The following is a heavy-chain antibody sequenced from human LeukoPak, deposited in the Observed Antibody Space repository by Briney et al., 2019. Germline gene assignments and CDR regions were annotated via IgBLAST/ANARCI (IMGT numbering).Heavy chain of an antibody. CDR1: GYTFTGYY. V-gene: IGHV1-2*02. D-gene: IGHD3-9*01. Sequence: EASVKVSCKASGYTFTGYYMHWVRQAPGQGLEWMGWINPNSGGTSYAQKFQGRVSMTRDTSISTAYMELSGLRSDDTAYYFCARVQYYNILTGSFQYWGQGTLVTVSS. CDR3: ARVQYYNILTGSFQY. J-gene: IGHJ4*02. CDR2: INPNSGGT.